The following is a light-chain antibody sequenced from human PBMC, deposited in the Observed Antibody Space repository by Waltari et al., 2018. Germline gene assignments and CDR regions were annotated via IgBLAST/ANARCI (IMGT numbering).Light chain of an antibody. V-gene: IGLV2-23*01. J-gene: IGLJ3*02. CDR3: CSYAGRRSLM. CDR2: EDN. CDR1: SSDIGSHNL. Sequence: QSALTQTASVSGSPGQSITISCTGTSSDIGSHNLVSWYQKSPGKAPRLIIYEDNKRPSGPWNRFSGSKSGNTSSLTIFGLQAEDEGEYYCCSYAGRRSLMFGGGTKVTVL.